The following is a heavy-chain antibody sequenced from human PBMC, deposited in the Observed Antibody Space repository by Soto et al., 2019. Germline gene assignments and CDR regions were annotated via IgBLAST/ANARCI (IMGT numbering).Heavy chain of an antibody. CDR1: GGTFSSYT. V-gene: IGHV1-69*02. Sequence: QVQLVQSGAEVRKPGSSVKVSCKASGGTFSSYTISWVRQAPGQGLEWMGRIIPILGIANYAQKFQGRVTITADKSTSTADMELSSLRSEDTAVYYCARRGTTVTTFGYYGMDVWGQGTTVTVSS. CDR3: ARRGTTVTTFGYYGMDV. D-gene: IGHD4-17*01. J-gene: IGHJ6*02. CDR2: IIPILGIA.